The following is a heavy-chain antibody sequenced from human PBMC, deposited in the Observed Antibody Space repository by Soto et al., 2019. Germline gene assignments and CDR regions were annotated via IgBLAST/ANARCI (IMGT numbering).Heavy chain of an antibody. CDR3: ARDGRIRRPDWYFDL. CDR1: GLTFSSYE. V-gene: IGHV3-48*03. J-gene: IGHJ2*01. Sequence: EVQLVESGGGLVQPGGSLRLSCAASGLTFSSYEMNWVRQAPGKGLEWVSYISRSGSTIYYADSVKGRVTISRDNAKNSLYLQMNSLRAEDTAVYYCARDGRIRRPDWYFDLCGRGTLVTVSS. CDR2: ISRSGSTI. D-gene: IGHD2-15*01.